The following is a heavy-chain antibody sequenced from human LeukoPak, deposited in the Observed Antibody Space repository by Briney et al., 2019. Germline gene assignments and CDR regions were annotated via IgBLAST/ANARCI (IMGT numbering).Heavy chain of an antibody. CDR2: IYYGGST. Sequence: KPSETLSLTCTVSGVSISSGGYYWSWIRQHPGKGLEWIGYIYYGGSTYYNPSLKSRVTISVDTSKNQFSLKLSSVTAADTAVYYCARYEAAAGNFDYWGQGTLVTVSS. D-gene: IGHD6-13*01. V-gene: IGHV4-31*03. CDR3: ARYEAAAGNFDY. CDR1: GVSISSGGYY. J-gene: IGHJ4*02.